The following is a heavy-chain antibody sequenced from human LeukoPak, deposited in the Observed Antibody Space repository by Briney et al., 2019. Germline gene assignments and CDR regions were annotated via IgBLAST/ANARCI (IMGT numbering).Heavy chain of an antibody. CDR2: IYYSGNT. Sequence: PSETLSLTCTVSGGSISNYYRSWIRQPPGKGLEWIGYIYYSGNTNYNPSLKSRVTISVDTSKNQFSLKLSSVTAADTAVYYCVRENYSSGWYGIIDYWGQGTLVTVSS. CDR1: GGSISNYY. CDR3: VRENYSSGWYGIIDY. V-gene: IGHV4-59*01. D-gene: IGHD6-19*01. J-gene: IGHJ4*02.